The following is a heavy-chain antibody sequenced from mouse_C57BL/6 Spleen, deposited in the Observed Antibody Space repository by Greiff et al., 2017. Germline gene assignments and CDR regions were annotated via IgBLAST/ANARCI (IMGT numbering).Heavy chain of an antibody. Sequence: EVMLVESGGGLVKPGGSLKLSCAASGFTFSDYGMHWVRQAPEKGLEWVAYISSGSSTIYYADTVKGRFTISRDNAKNTLFLQMTSLRSEDTAMYYCAREGLYGSSLYYAMDYWGQGTSVTVSS. CDR2: ISSGSSTI. D-gene: IGHD1-1*01. J-gene: IGHJ4*01. CDR1: GFTFSDYG. V-gene: IGHV5-17*01. CDR3: AREGLYGSSLYYAMDY.